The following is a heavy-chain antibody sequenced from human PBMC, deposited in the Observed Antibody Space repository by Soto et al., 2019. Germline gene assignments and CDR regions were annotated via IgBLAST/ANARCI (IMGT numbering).Heavy chain of an antibody. CDR1: GGSISSYY. J-gene: IGHJ4*02. D-gene: IGHD5-18*01. CDR2: IYYSGST. Sequence: QVQLQESGPGLVKPSETLSLTCTVSGGSISSYYWSWIRQPPGKGLEWIGYIYYSGSTNYNPSLKSRVTISVDTSKNQFSLKLSSVTAADTAVYSCARNGWDDIQLWDHWGQGTMVTVSS. V-gene: IGHV4-59*08. CDR3: ARNGWDDIQLWDH.